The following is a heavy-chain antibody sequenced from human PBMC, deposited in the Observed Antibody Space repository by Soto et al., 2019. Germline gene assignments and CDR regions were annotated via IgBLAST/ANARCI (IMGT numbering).Heavy chain of an antibody. CDR1: GRSFSSVNYY. Sequence: SETLSLPCTVSGRSFSSVNYYWSWIRQPPGKGLEWIGYIYYSGNTYYNPSLKSRVTISVDTSKNQFSRKLSSVTAADTAVDYCARTPWGPWPYFGCWGQGTLVTASS. CDR3: ARTPWGPWPYFGC. CDR2: IYYSGNT. J-gene: IGHJ4*02. V-gene: IGHV4-30-4*02. D-gene: IGHD7-27*01.